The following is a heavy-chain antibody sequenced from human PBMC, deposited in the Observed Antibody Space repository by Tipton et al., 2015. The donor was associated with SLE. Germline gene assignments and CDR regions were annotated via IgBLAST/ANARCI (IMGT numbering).Heavy chain of an antibody. CDR3: ASSSIAPRGGAFDI. J-gene: IGHJ3*02. D-gene: IGHD6-6*01. V-gene: IGHV4-39*07. CDR1: GGSISGSSYY. Sequence: TLSLTCTVSGGSISGSSYYWGWIRQPPGKGLEWIGSIYYSGSTYYNPSLKSRVTLSVDTSKNQFSLKLSSVTAADTSVYYCASSSIAPRGGAFDIWGQGTMVTVSS. CDR2: IYYSGST.